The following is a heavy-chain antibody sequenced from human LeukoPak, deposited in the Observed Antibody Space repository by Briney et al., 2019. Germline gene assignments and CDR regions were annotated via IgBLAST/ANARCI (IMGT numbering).Heavy chain of an antibody. D-gene: IGHD3-22*01. CDR1: GFTFDDYA. Sequence: GGSLRLSCAASGFTFDDYAMHWVRQAPGKGLEWVSGISWNSGSIGYADSVKGRFTISRDNAKNSLYLQMNSLRAEDMALYYCAKEMGPSGYAFDIWGQGTMVTVSS. CDR3: AKEMGPSGYAFDI. J-gene: IGHJ3*02. CDR2: ISWNSGSI. V-gene: IGHV3-9*03.